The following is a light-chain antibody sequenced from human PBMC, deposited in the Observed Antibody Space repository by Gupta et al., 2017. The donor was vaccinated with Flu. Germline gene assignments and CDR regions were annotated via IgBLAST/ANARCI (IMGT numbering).Light chain of an antibody. CDR3: QQRGGWPPAYT. CDR1: QTVSDY. J-gene: IGKJ2*01. V-gene: IGKV3-11*01. Sequence: RATLFCRSSQTVSDYLAWYQQKPGQPPRLIIYDASSRATGIPARFSGSGSQTDFTLTIGSLEPEDFAFYYCQQRGGWPPAYTFGPGTRLEIK. CDR2: DAS.